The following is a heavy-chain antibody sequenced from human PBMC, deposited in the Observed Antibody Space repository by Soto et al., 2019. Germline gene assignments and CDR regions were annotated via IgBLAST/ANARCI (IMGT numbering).Heavy chain of an antibody. Sequence: EVQLLESGGGLVQPGGSLRLSCAASGFTFSSYAMSWVRQAPGKGLEWVSAISGSGGSTYYADSVKGRFTISSDNSKNTLYLQMNSLRAEDTAVYYCAKDSDLWSSSWARYFDYWGQGTLVTVSS. J-gene: IGHJ4*02. V-gene: IGHV3-23*01. CDR2: ISGSGGST. CDR3: AKDSDLWSSSWARYFDY. CDR1: GFTFSSYA. D-gene: IGHD6-13*01.